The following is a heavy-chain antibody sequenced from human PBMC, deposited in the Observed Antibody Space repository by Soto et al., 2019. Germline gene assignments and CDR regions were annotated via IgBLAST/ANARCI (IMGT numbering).Heavy chain of an antibody. CDR1: EFTISECS. V-gene: IGHV3-48*02. Sequence: PGGSLRLSCEASEFTISECSMNWVRQTPEKGLEWLAYITIRTGSVNYADSVRGRFTISADIAENSVILQMNTLRDEDSAVYFCVRDRDLYRDMFHADLWGQGTLVTVSS. J-gene: IGHJ4*01. CDR2: ITIRTGSV. CDR3: VRDRDLYRDMFHADL. D-gene: IGHD3-10*02.